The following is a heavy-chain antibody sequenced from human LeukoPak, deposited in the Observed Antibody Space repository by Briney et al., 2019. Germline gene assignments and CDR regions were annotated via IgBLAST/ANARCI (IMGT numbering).Heavy chain of an antibody. CDR1: GNTFIGYY. J-gene: IGHJ3*02. CDR3: ATEAYYYDSSGSDAFDI. V-gene: IGHV1-2*02. CDR2: ISPNSGGT. Sequence: GASVKVSCKASGNTFIGYYIHWVRQAPGQGLEWMGWISPNSGGTNYAQKFQGRVTMTRDTSISTAYVELSSLRSEDTAVYYCATEAYYYDSSGSDAFDIWGQGTMVTVSS. D-gene: IGHD3-22*01.